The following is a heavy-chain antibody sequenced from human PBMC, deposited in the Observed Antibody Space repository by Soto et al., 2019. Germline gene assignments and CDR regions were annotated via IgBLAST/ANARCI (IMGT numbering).Heavy chain of an antibody. V-gene: IGHV3-23*01. D-gene: IGHD7-27*01. CDR2: ISGSGGST. CDR1: GFTFSSYA. CDR3: AKDSCPPNGKPYDAFDI. Sequence: GGSLRLSCAASGFTFSSYAMSWVRQAPGKGLEWVSAISGSGGSTYYADSVKGRFTISRDNSKNTLYLQMNSLRAEDTAVYYCAKDSCPPNGKPYDAFDIWGQGTMVTVSS. J-gene: IGHJ3*02.